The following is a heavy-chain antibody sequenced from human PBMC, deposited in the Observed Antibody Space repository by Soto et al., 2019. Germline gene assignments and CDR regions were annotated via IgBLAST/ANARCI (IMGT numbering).Heavy chain of an antibody. Sequence: QVQLVQSGAEVKKPGSSVKVSCKASGGTFSSYAISWVRQAPGQGLEWMGGIIPIFGTANYAQKFQGRVTITEDESTSKAYMELSSLRSEDTAVYYCAYSIAARRFLYAFDIWGQGKMVTVSS. J-gene: IGHJ3*02. CDR2: IIPIFGTA. V-gene: IGHV1-69*01. CDR3: AYSIAARRFLYAFDI. CDR1: GGTFSSYA. D-gene: IGHD6-6*01.